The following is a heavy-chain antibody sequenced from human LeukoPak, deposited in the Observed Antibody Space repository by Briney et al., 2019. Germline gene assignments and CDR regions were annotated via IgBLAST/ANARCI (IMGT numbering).Heavy chain of an antibody. CDR3: ATMDWGHDAFDI. Sequence: PGGSLRLSCAASGFTFSNYGMHWVRQAPGKGLEWVSVIYSGGSTYYADSVKGRFTISRDNSKNTLYLQMNSLRAEDTAVYYCATMDWGHDAFDIWGQGTMVTVSS. CDR2: IYSGGST. V-gene: IGHV3-NL1*01. CDR1: GFTFSNYG. D-gene: IGHD3/OR15-3a*01. J-gene: IGHJ3*02.